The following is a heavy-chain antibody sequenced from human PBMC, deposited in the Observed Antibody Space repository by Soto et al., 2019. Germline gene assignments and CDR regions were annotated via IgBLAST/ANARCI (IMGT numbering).Heavy chain of an antibody. CDR3: ARVVLGSQYYYYYGMDV. CDR2: ISSSSSYI. Sequence: GGSLRLSCAASGFTFSSYSKNWVRQAPGKGLEWVSSISSSSSYIYYADSVKGRFTISRDNAKNSLYLQMNSLRAEDTAVYYCARVVLGSQYYYYYGMDVWGQGTPVTVSS. V-gene: IGHV3-21*01. D-gene: IGHD2-2*01. CDR1: GFTFSSYS. J-gene: IGHJ6*02.